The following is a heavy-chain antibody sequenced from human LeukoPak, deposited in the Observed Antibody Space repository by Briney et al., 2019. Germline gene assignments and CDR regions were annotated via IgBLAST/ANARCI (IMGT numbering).Heavy chain of an antibody. J-gene: IGHJ4*02. CDR2: ISRSSSDI. V-gene: IGHV3-21*01. Sequence: GGSLRLSCAASGFSFSSYSMSWVRQAPGKGLEWVSFISRSSSDIYHADSVKGRFTISRDNAKNSLYLQMNSLRAQDTAVYYCARDLPAAVDWGQGTLVTVSS. D-gene: IGHD2-2*01. CDR3: ARDLPAAVD. CDR1: GFSFSSYS.